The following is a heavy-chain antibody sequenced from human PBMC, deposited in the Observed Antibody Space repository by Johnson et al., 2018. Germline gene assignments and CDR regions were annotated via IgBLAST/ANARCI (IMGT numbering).Heavy chain of an antibody. CDR1: GFTFSSYG. D-gene: IGHD5-18*01. Sequence: QVQLVESGGGVVQPGRSLRLSCAASGFTFSSYGMHWVRQAPGKGLEWVAVISYDGSNKYYADSVKGRFTISRDNSKNTLYLQMNSLRAEDTAVYYCARERRIRRGYSYGYMDVWGKGTTVTVSS. V-gene: IGHV3-30*03. J-gene: IGHJ6*03. CDR2: ISYDGSNK. CDR3: ARERRIRRGYSYGYMDV.